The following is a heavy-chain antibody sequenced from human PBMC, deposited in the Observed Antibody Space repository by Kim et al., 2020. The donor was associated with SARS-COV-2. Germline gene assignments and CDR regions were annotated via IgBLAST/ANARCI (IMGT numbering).Heavy chain of an antibody. D-gene: IGHD3-10*01. CDR3: ARDPVTAGGFDP. J-gene: IGHJ5*02. CDR2: IYYSGST. Sequence: SETLSLTCTVSGGSISSSSYYWGWIRQPPGKGLEWIGSIYYSGSTYYNPSLKSRVTISVDTSKNQFSLKLSSVTAADTAVYYCARDPVTAGGFDPWGQGT. V-gene: IGHV4-39*07. CDR1: GGSISSSSYY.